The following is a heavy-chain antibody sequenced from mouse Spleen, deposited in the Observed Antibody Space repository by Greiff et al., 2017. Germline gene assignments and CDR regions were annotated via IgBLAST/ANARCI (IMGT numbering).Heavy chain of an antibody. Sequence: EVQVVESGGGLVKPGGSLKLSCAASGFTFSSYTMSWVRQTPEKRLEWVATISSGGSYTYYPDSVKGRFTISRDNAKNTLYLQMSSLKSEDTAMYYCTRDGGSYWGQGTLVTVSA. CDR2: ISSGGSYT. J-gene: IGHJ3*01. CDR3: TRDGGSY. V-gene: IGHV5-6-4*01. CDR1: GFTFSSYT.